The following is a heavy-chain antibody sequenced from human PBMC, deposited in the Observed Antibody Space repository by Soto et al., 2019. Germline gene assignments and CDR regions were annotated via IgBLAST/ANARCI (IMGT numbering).Heavy chain of an antibody. CDR2: INPSGGST. J-gene: IGHJ6*02. CDR3: ASSRWEAAAGYYYYYYGMDV. CDR1: GYTFTSYY. Sequence: ASVKVSCKASGYTFTSYYMHWVRQAPGQGLEWMGIINPSGGSTSYAQKFQGRVTMTRDESTSTAYMELSSLRSEDTAVYYCASSRWEAAAGYYYYYYGMDVWGQGTTVTVSS. V-gene: IGHV1-46*01. D-gene: IGHD6-13*01.